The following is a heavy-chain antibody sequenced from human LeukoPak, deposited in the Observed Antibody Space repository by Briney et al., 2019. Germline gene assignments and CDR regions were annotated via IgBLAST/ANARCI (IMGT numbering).Heavy chain of an antibody. D-gene: IGHD3-9*01. Sequence: GGSLRLSCAASGFTLSNYGMHWVRQAPGKGLEGVSVIYYDGTKKYYADSVRGRFTISRDTSKNTVYLQMNALRAEDTAVYYCARDILTGYSFDYWGQGTLVTVSS. CDR2: IYYDGTKK. CDR1: GFTLSNYG. J-gene: IGHJ4*02. V-gene: IGHV3-33*01. CDR3: ARDILTGYSFDY.